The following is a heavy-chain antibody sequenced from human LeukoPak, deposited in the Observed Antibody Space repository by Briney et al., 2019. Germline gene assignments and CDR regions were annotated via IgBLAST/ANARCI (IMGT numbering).Heavy chain of an antibody. CDR2: MNPNSGNT. CDR1: GYTFTSYD. J-gene: IGHJ5*02. Sequence: ASVKVSCKASGYTFTSYDINWVRQATGQGLEWMGWMNPNSGNTGYAQKFQGRVTMTRNTSISTAYMELSSLRSEDTAVYYCARGSPAYYYVRSGYYFGVDGFDPWGQGTLVTVSS. V-gene: IGHV1-8*01. D-gene: IGHD3-22*01. CDR3: ARGSPAYYYVRSGYYFGVDGFDP.